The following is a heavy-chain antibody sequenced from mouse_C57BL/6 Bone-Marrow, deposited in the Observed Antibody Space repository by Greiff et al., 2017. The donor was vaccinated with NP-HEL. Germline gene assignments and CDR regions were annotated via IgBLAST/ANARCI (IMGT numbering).Heavy chain of an antibody. CDR3: ARGNSNFDY. Sequence: EVQLVESGGGLVKPGGSLKLSCAASGFTFSSYAMSWVRQTPEKRLEWVATISNGGGYTYYPDNVKGRFTISRDNAKNNLYLQMSHLKSEDTAMYYGARGNSNFDYWGQGTTLTVSS. CDR2: ISNGGGYT. J-gene: IGHJ2*01. V-gene: IGHV5-4*01. CDR1: GFTFSSYA.